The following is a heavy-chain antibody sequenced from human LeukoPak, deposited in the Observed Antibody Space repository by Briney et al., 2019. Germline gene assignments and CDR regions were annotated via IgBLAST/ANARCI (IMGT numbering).Heavy chain of an antibody. CDR2: IKQGGSRK. Sequence: PGGSLRLSCAASGFTFSSYWMSWVRQAPGNGLEWVANIKQGGSRKYYVDSVKGRFTISRDNAKNSLYLQMNSLRVEDTAVYYCARDGIAGYIDNWGQGTLVTVSS. J-gene: IGHJ4*02. V-gene: IGHV3-7*01. CDR1: GFTFSSYW. CDR3: ARDGIAGYIDN. D-gene: IGHD2-15*01.